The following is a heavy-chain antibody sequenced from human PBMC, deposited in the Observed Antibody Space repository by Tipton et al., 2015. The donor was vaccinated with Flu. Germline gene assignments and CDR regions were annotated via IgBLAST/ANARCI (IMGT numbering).Heavy chain of an antibody. Sequence: SLRLSCAASGFTFSNAWMSWVRQAPGKGLEWVGRIKSKTDGGTTDYAAPVKGRFTISRDDSKNTLYLQMNSLKTEDTAVYYCTTALLRSTGFDYWGQGTLVTVSS. CDR2: IKSKTDGGTT. V-gene: IGHV3-15*01. CDR1: GFTFSNAW. CDR3: TTALLRSTGFDY. D-gene: IGHD3-3*01. J-gene: IGHJ4*02.